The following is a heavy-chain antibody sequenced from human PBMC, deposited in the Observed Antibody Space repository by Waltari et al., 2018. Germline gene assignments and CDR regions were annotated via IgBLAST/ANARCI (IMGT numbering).Heavy chain of an antibody. V-gene: IGHV3-30-3*01. CDR1: GFTFRSYA. CDR2: ISYDGSNK. CDR3: AVKGDIVVVPAAILH. J-gene: IGHJ1*01. Sequence: QVQLVESGGGGVQPVRTLRLSCSGYGFTFRSYAIHWVRQATGKGLEWVAVISYDGSNKYYADSVKGRFTISRDNSKNTLYLQMNSLRAEDTAVYYCAVKGDIVVVPAAILHWGQGTLVTVSS. D-gene: IGHD2-2*02.